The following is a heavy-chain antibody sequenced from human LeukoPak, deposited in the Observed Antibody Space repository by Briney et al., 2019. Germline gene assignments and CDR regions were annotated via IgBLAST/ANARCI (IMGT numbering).Heavy chain of an antibody. J-gene: IGHJ6*03. Sequence: GGSLRLSCAASGFTFSTYNMNWVRQAPGKGLEWVSAISGSGGSTYYADSVKGRFTISRDNSKNTLYLQMNSLRAEDTAVYYCARVDSGSYKKYYYYYMDVWGKGTTVTVSS. CDR1: GFTFSTYN. CDR2: ISGSGGST. D-gene: IGHD1-26*01. CDR3: ARVDSGSYKKYYYYYMDV. V-gene: IGHV3-23*01.